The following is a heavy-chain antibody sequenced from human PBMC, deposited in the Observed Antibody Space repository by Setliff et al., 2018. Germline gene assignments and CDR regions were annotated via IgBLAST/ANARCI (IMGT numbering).Heavy chain of an antibody. CDR2: INPSGGST. V-gene: IGHV1-46*01. Sequence: ASVKVSCKASGYTFTNYMHWVRQAPGQGLEWMGIINPSGGSTSYAQKFQGRVTITRDTSASTAYMELSSLRSEDTAVYYCARDLDIGQLVPTYFDYWGQGTLVTVSS. CDR3: ARDLDIGQLVPTYFDY. D-gene: IGHD6-6*01. CDR1: GYTFTNY. J-gene: IGHJ4*02.